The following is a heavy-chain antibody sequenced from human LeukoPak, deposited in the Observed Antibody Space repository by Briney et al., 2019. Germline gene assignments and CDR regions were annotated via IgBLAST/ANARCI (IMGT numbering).Heavy chain of an antibody. CDR2: IYYSGST. V-gene: IGHV4-59*07. D-gene: IGHD2-15*01. J-gene: IGHJ4*02. CDR3: ARVDGSCYRN. Sequence: DTVDLTCIVSGDPLSGYYLNWVRQPPGKGLEWIGYIYYSGSTNYNPSLNSRVTISVDTSKNQFSLKLSSVTAPDTAVYYCARVDGSCYRNCGQRTSVTVPS. CDR1: GDPLSGYY.